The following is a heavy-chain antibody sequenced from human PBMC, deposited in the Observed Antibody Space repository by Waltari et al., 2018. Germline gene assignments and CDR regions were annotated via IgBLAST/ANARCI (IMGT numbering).Heavy chain of an antibody. CDR3: ARGWGIAARRYWYFDL. CDR2: IKQDGSEK. D-gene: IGHD6-6*01. Sequence: EVQLVESGGGLVQPGGSLRLSCAASGFTFSSYWMSWVRQAPGKGLEWVANIKQDGSEKYYVDSVKGRFTISRDNAKNSLYLQMNSLRAEDTAVYYCARGWGIAARRYWYFDLWGRGTLVTVSS. V-gene: IGHV3-7*01. CDR1: GFTFSSYW. J-gene: IGHJ2*01.